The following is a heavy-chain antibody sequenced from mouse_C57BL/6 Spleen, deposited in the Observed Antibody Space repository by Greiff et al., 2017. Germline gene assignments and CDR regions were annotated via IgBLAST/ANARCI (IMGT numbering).Heavy chain of an antibody. Sequence: VQLQQSGPELVKPGASVKISCKASGYTFTDYYMNWVKQSHGKSLEWIGDINPNNGGTSYNQKFKGKATLTVDKSSSTAYMELRSLTSEDSAVYYCARGTVVAPMGYWGQGTSVTVSS. D-gene: IGHD1-1*01. V-gene: IGHV1-26*01. CDR2: INPNNGGT. CDR1: GYTFTDYY. CDR3: ARGTVVAPMGY. J-gene: IGHJ4*01.